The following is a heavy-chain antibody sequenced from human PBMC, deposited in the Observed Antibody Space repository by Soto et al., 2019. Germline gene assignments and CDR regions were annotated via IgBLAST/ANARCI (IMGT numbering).Heavy chain of an antibody. J-gene: IGHJ4*02. Sequence: GGSLRHSCAASGFTFNTYSMNWVRQAPGRGLEWVSYISSSSSTVYYADSVKGRFTISRDNAKNSLYLQMNSLRAEDTAVYYCARWNYDTTGYYKGALDYWGQGTLVTVSS. CDR3: ARWNYDTTGYYKGALDY. D-gene: IGHD3-22*01. CDR1: GFTFNTYS. CDR2: ISSSSSTV. V-gene: IGHV3-48*01.